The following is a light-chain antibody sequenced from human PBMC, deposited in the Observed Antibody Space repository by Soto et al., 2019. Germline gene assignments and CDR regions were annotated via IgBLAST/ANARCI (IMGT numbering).Light chain of an antibody. CDR2: GAS. Sequence: EVVLTQSPGTLSLSPGERATLSCRASQSVSRNYLAWYQKKPGQAPRLLIYGASTRATAIPDRFSGSGSGTDFTLTISRLEPEDFAVYYCQQYGSSPLTFGGGTKVDIK. CDR1: QSVSRNY. CDR3: QQYGSSPLT. J-gene: IGKJ4*01. V-gene: IGKV3-20*01.